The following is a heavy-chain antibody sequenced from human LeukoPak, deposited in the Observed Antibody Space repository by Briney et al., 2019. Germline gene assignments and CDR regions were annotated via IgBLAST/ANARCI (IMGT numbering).Heavy chain of an antibody. J-gene: IGHJ4*02. D-gene: IGHD1-14*01. Sequence: GGSLRLSCIASGFTFRNYGMSWVRQAPGKGLEWVSGLSDAGVRIFYSDSVKGRFTISRDNSKNTLYLQMDSLRAEDTAVYYCATQQGGNPAYWGQGTLVTVSS. CDR2: LSDAGVRI. V-gene: IGHV3-23*01. CDR3: ATQQGGNPAY. CDR1: GFTFRNYG.